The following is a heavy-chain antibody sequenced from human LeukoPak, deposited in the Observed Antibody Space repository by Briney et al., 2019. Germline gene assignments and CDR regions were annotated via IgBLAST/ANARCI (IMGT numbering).Heavy chain of an antibody. CDR1: GFTFDDYA. D-gene: IGHD3-10*01. CDR2: ISWNSGSI. J-gene: IGHJ4*02. CDR3: AKDSRGTYFDY. Sequence: PGGSQRLSCAASGFTFDDYAMHWVRQAPGKGLEWVSGISWNSGSIGYADSVKGRFTISRDNAKNSLYLQMSSLRAEDMALYYCAKDSRGTYFDYWGQGTLVTVSS. V-gene: IGHV3-9*03.